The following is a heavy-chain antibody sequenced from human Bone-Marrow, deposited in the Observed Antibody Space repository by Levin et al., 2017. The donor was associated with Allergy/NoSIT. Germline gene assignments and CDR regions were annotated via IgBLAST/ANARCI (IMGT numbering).Heavy chain of an antibody. CDR3: AVRVAAGPPVGTFEV. CDR1: GYTFTGYY. V-gene: IGHV1-2*06. D-gene: IGHD2-15*01. J-gene: IGHJ3*01. CDR2: IVPSNGDT. Sequence: PVASVKVSCKTSGYTFTGYYVHWVRQAPGQGPEWMGRIVPSNGDTEPAKNFQGRVTMTRDTSLNTAYMELNGLRHDDTAVYYCAVRVAAGPPVGTFEVWGQGTLVTVSS.